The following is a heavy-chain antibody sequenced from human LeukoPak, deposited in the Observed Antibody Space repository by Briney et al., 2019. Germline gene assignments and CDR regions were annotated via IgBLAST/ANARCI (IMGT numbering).Heavy chain of an antibody. CDR1: GFTFGDYA. Sequence: GGSLRLSCTASGFTFGDYAMSWVRQAPGKGLEWVGFIRSKAYGGTTEYAASVKGRFTISRDDSKSFAYLQMNSLKTEDTAVYYCTRDPGGQKDYWGQGTLVTVSS. V-gene: IGHV3-49*04. D-gene: IGHD3-10*01. J-gene: IGHJ4*02. CDR2: IRSKAYGGTT. CDR3: TRDPGGQKDY.